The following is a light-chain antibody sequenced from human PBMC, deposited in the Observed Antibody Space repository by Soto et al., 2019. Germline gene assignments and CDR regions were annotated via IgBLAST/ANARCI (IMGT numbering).Light chain of an antibody. CDR3: ATWDDSLNGYV. CDR2: SNN. J-gene: IGLJ1*01. V-gene: IGLV1-44*01. Sequence: QSVLTQTPSASATPGQRVTISCSGTNSNIGSNTITWYQQLPGTAPKRLIHSNNQRPSGVPGRFSASKSGTSASLAISGLQSEDEADYYCATWDDSLNGYVFGTGTKGTVL. CDR1: NSNIGSNT.